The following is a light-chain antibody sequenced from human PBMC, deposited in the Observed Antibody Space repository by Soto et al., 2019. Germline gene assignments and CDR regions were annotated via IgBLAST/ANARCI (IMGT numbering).Light chain of an antibody. V-gene: IGKV3-15*01. J-gene: IGKJ1*01. CDR1: QSLYSN. CDR2: GAS. CDR3: QQYNKWPRT. Sequence: EIVMTQSPATLSVSPGERATLSCRASQSLYSNLAWYQQKLGQAPRLLIYGASTRATGIPARFSGSGSGTEFTLSISSLQSEDFAVYYCQQYNKWPRTFGQGTKVDIK.